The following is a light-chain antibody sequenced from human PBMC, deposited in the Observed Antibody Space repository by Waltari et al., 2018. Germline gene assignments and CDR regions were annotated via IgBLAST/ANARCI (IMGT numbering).Light chain of an antibody. V-gene: IGLV3-10*01. Sequence: SYELTQPPSVSVSPGQTARITCSGDALPHKHAYWYQQKSGQAPVVVIYEDSKRPSGIPERFSGSSSGKMATLTISGAQVEDEADYYCYSTDSSGNHRVFGGGTKLTVL. CDR1: ALPHKH. J-gene: IGLJ3*02. CDR3: YSTDSSGNHRV. CDR2: EDS.